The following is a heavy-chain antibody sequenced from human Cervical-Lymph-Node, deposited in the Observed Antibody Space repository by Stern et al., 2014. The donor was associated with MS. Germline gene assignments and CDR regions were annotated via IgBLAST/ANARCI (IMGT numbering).Heavy chain of an antibody. CDR1: GGSISRGSYY. Sequence: QVQLQESGPGLVKPSQTLSLTCTVSGGSISRGSYYWSWIRQPAGKGLEWIGRIYTSGSTNYNPSLKSPVTISVDTSKHQFSLKLSSGTAADTAVYYCSSGGSPQYYYYGMDVWGQGTTVTVSS. D-gene: IGHD2-15*01. V-gene: IGHV4-61*02. CDR2: IYTSGST. J-gene: IGHJ6*02. CDR3: SSGGSPQYYYYGMDV.